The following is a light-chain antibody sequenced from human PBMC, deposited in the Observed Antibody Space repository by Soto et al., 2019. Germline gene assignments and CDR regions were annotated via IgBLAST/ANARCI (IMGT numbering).Light chain of an antibody. V-gene: IGKV1-5*01. CDR1: PTASYW. J-gene: IGKJ1*01. CDR2: DAS. CDR3: QQYNSHSRT. Sequence: DIEMTQSPSTLSASVGDTFTITFRSSPTASYWLAWYQHKPGKVPRLLIFDASKLVSGVPPRFSGSGSGSDFTLTISTLQPDDSATYYCQQYNSHSRTFGQGTKVDIK.